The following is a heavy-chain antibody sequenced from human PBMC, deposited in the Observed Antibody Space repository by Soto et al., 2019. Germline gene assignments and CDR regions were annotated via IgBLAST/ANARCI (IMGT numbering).Heavy chain of an antibody. CDR1: GYTFTSYH. CDR3: ARGRVDYRAAYYGMDV. J-gene: IGHJ6*02. V-gene: IGHV1-8*01. CDR2: MNPNSGNT. D-gene: IGHD4-4*01. Sequence: ASVEVSCKASGYTFTSYHINWVLEATGEGLEWMGWMNPNSGNTGYAQKFQGRVTMTRNTSISTAYMELSSLRSEDTAVYYCARGRVDYRAAYYGMDVWGQGTTVTVSS.